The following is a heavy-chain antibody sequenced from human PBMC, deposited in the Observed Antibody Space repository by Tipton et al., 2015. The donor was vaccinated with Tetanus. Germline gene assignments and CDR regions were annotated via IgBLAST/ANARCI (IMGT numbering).Heavy chain of an antibody. Sequence: WVRQHPSQGLEWIGNIYYFTPRISHTPSLDGRVGISVDTSQNHFSLGLTSVTAADTAVYYCARGLPREPFYLDYWGQGHQVIVSS. J-gene: IGHJ4*01. CDR3: ARGLPREPFYLDY. CDR2: IYYFTPRI. V-gene: IGHV4-31*02. D-gene: IGHD6-6*01.